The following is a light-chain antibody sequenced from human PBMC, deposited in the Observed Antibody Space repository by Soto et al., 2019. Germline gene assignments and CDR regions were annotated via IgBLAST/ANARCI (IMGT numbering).Light chain of an antibody. CDR3: QQYGSSPSIT. J-gene: IGKJ5*01. CDR2: GAS. V-gene: IGKV3-20*01. CDR1: QSVSSSY. Sequence: EIVLTQSPCTLSLSPGERATLTCRASQSVSSSYLAWYQQKPGQAPRFLIYGASTRANGVPDRFSGSGSGTDFTLTISRLEPEDFAVYYCQQYGSSPSITFGQGTRLEI.